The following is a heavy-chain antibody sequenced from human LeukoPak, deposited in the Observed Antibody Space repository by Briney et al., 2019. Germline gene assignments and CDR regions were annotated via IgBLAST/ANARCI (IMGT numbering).Heavy chain of an antibody. CDR1: GFTFSSYA. J-gene: IGHJ4*02. Sequence: GGSLRLSCAASGFTFSSYAMSWVRQAPGKGLEWVSAISGSGGSTYYADSVKGRFTISRDNAKNSLYLQMNSLRAEDTAVYYCARGDSSGDYWGQGTLVTVSS. CDR3: ARGDSSGDY. D-gene: IGHD3-22*01. V-gene: IGHV3-23*01. CDR2: ISGSGGST.